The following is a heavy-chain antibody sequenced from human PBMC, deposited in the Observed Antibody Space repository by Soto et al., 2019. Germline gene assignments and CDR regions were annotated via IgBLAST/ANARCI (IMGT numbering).Heavy chain of an antibody. Sequence: GGSLRLSCAASGFTFSSYAMSWVRQAPGKGLEWVSAISGSGGSTYYADSVTGRFTISRDNSKNTLYLQTNSLRAEDTAVYYCAKDLDELSFGELIPYYYYGMDVWGQGTTVTVSS. CDR3: AKDLDELSFGELIPYYYYGMDV. CDR1: GFTFSSYA. V-gene: IGHV3-23*01. D-gene: IGHD3-10*01. CDR2: ISGSGGST. J-gene: IGHJ6*02.